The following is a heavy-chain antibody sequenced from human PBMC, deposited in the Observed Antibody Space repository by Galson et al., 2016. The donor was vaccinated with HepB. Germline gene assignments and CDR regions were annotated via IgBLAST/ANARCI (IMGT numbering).Heavy chain of an antibody. CDR3: VRDLGPYHSDSADYYPGVFDL. V-gene: IGHV3-7*01. J-gene: IGHJ3*01. CDR1: GFTLRRFW. CDR2: IKPDGSDK. Sequence: LRLSCATPGFTLRRFWMNWVRQAPGKGLEWVANIKPDGSDKYYADSVRGRFIISRNNPGNSIYLQMNSLRPDDTAVYFCVRDLGPYHSDSADYYPGVFDLWGQGTLVTVSS. D-gene: IGHD3-10*01.